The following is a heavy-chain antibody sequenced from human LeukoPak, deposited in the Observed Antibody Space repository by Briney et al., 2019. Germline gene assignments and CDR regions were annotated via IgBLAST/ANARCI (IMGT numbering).Heavy chain of an antibody. CDR2: IRSDGTHE. Sequence: GGSLRLSCAASGFTFKYYGMHWVRQAPGKGLEWVAFIRSDGTHECYEDSVKGRFTISRDNSRNTLDLQMSGLRPEDTAMYFRARDGVASSDFWGQGTLVTVSS. D-gene: IGHD2-15*01. V-gene: IGHV3-30*02. CDR1: GFTFKYYG. J-gene: IGHJ4*02. CDR3: ARDGVASSDF.